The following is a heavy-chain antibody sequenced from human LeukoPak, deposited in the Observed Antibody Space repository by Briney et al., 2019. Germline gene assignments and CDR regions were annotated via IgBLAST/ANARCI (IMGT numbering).Heavy chain of an antibody. CDR1: GGTGSSYA. D-gene: IGHD6-19*01. J-gene: IGHJ6*03. V-gene: IGHV1-69*05. CDR3: AREGAVAGTGLYYYYYMDV. CDR2: IIPIFGTA. Sequence: SVKVSCKASGGTGSSYAISWVRQAPGQALEWMGRIIPIFGTANYAQKFQGRVTITTDESTSTAYMELRTLRSEDTAVYYCAREGAVAGTGLYYYYYMDVWGKGTTVTVSS.